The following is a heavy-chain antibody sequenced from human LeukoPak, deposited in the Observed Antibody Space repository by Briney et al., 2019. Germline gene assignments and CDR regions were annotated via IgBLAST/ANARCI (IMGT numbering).Heavy chain of an antibody. CDR2: IYYSGTT. D-gene: IGHD3-22*01. CDR1: GGSTSNYY. CDR3: ARTYDSSGLTPFDY. V-gene: IGHV4-59*01. Sequence: SETLSLTCTVSGGSTSNYYWNWIRQPPGKGLEWIGYIYYSGTTNYNPSLKSRVGMSVDTSKSQFSLKLSSVTAADTAVYYCARTYDSSGLTPFDYWGQGTLVTVSS. J-gene: IGHJ4*02.